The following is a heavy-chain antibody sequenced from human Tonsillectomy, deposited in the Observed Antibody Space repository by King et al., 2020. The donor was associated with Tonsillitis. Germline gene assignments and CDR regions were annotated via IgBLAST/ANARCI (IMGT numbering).Heavy chain of an antibody. CDR3: ARDRGYYDTMRRLDY. Sequence: QLVQSGPEVKKPGASVKVSCKASGYSFITYGISWVRQAPGQGLEWMGWISTYNGNTNYAQNLQGRVTMTTDTSTSTASMELRSLRSDDTAIYYCARDRGYYDTMRRLDYWGQGTLVTVAS. CDR1: GYSFITYG. D-gene: IGHD3-22*01. V-gene: IGHV1-18*01. CDR2: ISTYNGNT. J-gene: IGHJ4*02.